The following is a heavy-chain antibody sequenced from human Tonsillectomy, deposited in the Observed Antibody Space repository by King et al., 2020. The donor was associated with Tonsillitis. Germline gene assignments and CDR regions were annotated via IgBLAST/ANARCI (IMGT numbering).Heavy chain of an antibody. V-gene: IGHV1-8*01. CDR3: AREIPRDFRSGSPGEGAAFAL. Sequence: HVQLVESGAEVKKPGASVWVSCEASGYTFTSYDISWVRQAPGQGLEWMGWMNPKSGNTGYAQKFQGRVTMTRDTSMTTSYMELSSLRFEDTAVYYCAREIPRDFRSGSPGEGAAFALWGQGTMVTVSS. D-gene: IGHD3-3*01. J-gene: IGHJ3*01. CDR1: GYTFTSYD. CDR2: MNPKSGNT.